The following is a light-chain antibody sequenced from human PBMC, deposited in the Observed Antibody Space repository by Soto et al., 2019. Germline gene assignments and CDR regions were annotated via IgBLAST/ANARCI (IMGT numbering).Light chain of an antibody. V-gene: IGLV1-40*01. Sequence: QLVLTQPPSVSGAPGQRVIISCTGSSSDIGAGFDVHWYQHLPGTAPKLLIYGNTNRPSGVPGRFSGSKSGTSASLVITGLQAEDEADYYCAAWDDSLNGPVFGGGTKLTVL. CDR2: GNT. J-gene: IGLJ2*01. CDR3: AAWDDSLNGPV. CDR1: SSDIGAGFD.